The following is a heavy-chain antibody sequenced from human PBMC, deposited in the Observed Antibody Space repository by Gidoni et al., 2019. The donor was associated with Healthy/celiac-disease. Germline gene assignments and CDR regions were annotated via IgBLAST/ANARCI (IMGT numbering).Heavy chain of an antibody. J-gene: IGHJ3*02. V-gene: IGHV3-48*04. Sequence: EVQLVESGGGLVQPGGSLRLSCAASGFTFSSYSMNWVRQAPGKGLEWVSYISSSSSTIYYADSVEGRFTISRDNAKNSLYLQMNSLRAEDTAVYYCAIEVVPEGFDIWGQGTMVTVSS. D-gene: IGHD3-22*01. CDR3: AIEVVPEGFDI. CDR2: ISSSSSTI. CDR1: GFTFSSYS.